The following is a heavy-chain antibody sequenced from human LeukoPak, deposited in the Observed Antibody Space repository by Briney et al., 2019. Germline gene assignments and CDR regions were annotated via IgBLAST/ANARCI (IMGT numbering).Heavy chain of an antibody. D-gene: IGHD2-2*01. CDR2: IIPIFGTE. Sequence: SVKVSCMASGGTFSSYAIRWVRPAPGQGLEWMGGIIPIFGTENYAQKFQGRVTITTDESTSTAYMELSSLRSEDTAVYYCARGVKYCSSTSCPFDYWGQGTLVTVSS. CDR1: GGTFSSYA. J-gene: IGHJ4*02. V-gene: IGHV1-69*05. CDR3: ARGVKYCSSTSCPFDY.